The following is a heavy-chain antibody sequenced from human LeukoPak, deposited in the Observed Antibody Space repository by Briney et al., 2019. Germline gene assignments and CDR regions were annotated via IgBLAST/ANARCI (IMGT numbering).Heavy chain of an antibody. D-gene: IGHD3-22*01. Sequence: SGPTLVNPTQTLTLTCTFSGFSLSTSGVGVGWIRQPPGKALEWLALIYWNDDKRYSPSLKSRLTITKDTSKNQVVLTMTNMDPVDTATYYCARHYYHRGEDYYDMDVWGKGTTVTISS. CDR3: ARHYYHRGEDYYDMDV. CDR1: GFSLSTSGVG. J-gene: IGHJ6*03. V-gene: IGHV2-5*01. CDR2: IYWNDDK.